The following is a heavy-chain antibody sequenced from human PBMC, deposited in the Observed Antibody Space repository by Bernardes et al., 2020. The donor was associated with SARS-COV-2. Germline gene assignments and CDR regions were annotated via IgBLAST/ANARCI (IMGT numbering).Heavy chain of an antibody. CDR1: GGSISSYY. CDR3: ARVGTKNYYYYYMDV. D-gene: IGHD3-10*01. J-gene: IGHJ6*03. Sequence: LSLTCTVSGGSISSYYWSWIRQPPGKGLEWIGYIYYSGSTNYNPSLKSRVTISVDTSKNQFSLKLSSVTAADTAVYYCARVGTKNYYYYYMDVWGKGTTVTVSS. V-gene: IGHV4-59*01. CDR2: IYYSGST.